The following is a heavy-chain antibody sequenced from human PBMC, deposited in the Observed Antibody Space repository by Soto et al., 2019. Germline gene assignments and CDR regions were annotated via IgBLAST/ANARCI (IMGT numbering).Heavy chain of an antibody. CDR1: GYTFTGYY. V-gene: IGHV1-2*02. CDR2: INPNSGGT. J-gene: IGHJ5*02. CDR3: ARVGDFWSGSTNWFDP. Sequence: ASVKVSCKASGYTFTGYYMHWVRQAPGQGLEWMGWINPNSGGTNYAQKFQGRVTMTRDTSISTAYMELSRLRSDDTAVYYCARVGDFWSGSTNWFDPWGQGTLVTVSS. D-gene: IGHD3-3*01.